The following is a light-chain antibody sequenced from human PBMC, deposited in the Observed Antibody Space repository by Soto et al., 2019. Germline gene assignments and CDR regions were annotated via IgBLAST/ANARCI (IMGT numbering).Light chain of an antibody. CDR3: QQRSNWPRGIT. V-gene: IGKV3-11*01. Sequence: EIVLTQSPATLSLSPGERATLSCRASQSVSSYLAWYQQKPGQAPRLLIYDASNRATGIPARFSGSGSGTAFTLTISSLEPEDFAVYYWQQRSNWPRGITCGQGTRLEIK. CDR2: DAS. CDR1: QSVSSY. J-gene: IGKJ5*01.